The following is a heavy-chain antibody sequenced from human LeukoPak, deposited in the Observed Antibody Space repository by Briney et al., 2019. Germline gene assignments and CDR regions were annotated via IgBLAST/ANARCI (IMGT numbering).Heavy chain of an antibody. J-gene: IGHJ5*02. CDR1: GGSISSGGYY. Sequence: PSETLSLTCTVSGGSISSGGYYWSWIRQHPGKGLEWLGYISYSGSTYYNPSLKSRVTISVDTSKNQFPLKLSSVTAADTAVYYCARGTGYGAGSYYNSWFDPWGQGTLVTVSS. CDR2: ISYSGST. V-gene: IGHV4-31*03. D-gene: IGHD3-10*01. CDR3: ARGTGYGAGSYYNSWFDP.